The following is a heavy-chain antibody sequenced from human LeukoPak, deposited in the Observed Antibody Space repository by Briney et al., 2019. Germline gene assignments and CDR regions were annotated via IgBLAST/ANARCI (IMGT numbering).Heavy chain of an antibody. D-gene: IGHD6-13*01. CDR2: ISYDGSNK. Sequence: GGSLRLSCAASGFTFSSYGMHWVRQAPGKGLEWVAVISYDGSNKYYADSVKGRFTISRDNSKNTLYLQMNSLRAEDTAVYYCAKGSSSWRRGPQNFDYWGQGTLVTVSS. CDR3: AKGSSSWRRGPQNFDY. CDR1: GFTFSSYG. J-gene: IGHJ4*02. V-gene: IGHV3-30*18.